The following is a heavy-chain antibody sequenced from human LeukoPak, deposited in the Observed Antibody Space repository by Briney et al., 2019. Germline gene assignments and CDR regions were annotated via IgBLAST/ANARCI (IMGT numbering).Heavy chain of an antibody. CDR2: IYYSGST. V-gene: IGHV4-39*01. D-gene: IGHD5-12*01. CDR3: AALSGYSGYDWFSHFDY. CDR1: GGSISSRLNY. J-gene: IGHJ4*02. Sequence: SQSLSLTCTVSGGSISSRLNYWGWIRQPPGKGLEWLVSIYYSGSTYYNPSLKSRVTISVDTSKNQFSLSLSSVTAADTAVYYCAALSGYSGYDWFSHFDYWGQGTLVTVSS.